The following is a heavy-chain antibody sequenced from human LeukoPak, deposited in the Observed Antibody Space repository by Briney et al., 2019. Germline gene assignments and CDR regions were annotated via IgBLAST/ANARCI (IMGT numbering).Heavy chain of an antibody. CDR1: GGSISSYY. J-gene: IGHJ4*02. CDR3: ARGIAAMYYFDY. Sequence: ASETLSLTCTVSGGSISSYYWSWIRQPPGKGLEWIGYIYTSGSTNYNPSLKSRVTISVDTSKNQFSLKPSSVTAADTAVYYCARGIAAMYYFDYWGQGTLVTVSS. D-gene: IGHD6-25*01. CDR2: IYTSGST. V-gene: IGHV4-4*09.